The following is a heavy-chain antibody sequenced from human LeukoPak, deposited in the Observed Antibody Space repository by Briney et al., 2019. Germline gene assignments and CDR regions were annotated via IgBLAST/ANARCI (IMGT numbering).Heavy chain of an antibody. CDR3: ARGEEYSAFDY. CDR1: GYTFTSYP. Sequence: ASVKVSCKASGYTFTSYPMHWVRQAPGQRLEWMGWINADNGNTKYSQRFQGRVTFSRDTSASIAYMGLSSLRSEDTAVYYCARGEEYSAFDYWGQGTLVTVSS. J-gene: IGHJ4*02. CDR2: INADNGNT. V-gene: IGHV1-3*01. D-gene: IGHD6-6*01.